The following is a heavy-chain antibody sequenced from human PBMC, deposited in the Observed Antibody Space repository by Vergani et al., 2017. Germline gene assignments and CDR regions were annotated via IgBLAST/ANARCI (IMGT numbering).Heavy chain of an antibody. V-gene: IGHV3-48*03. J-gene: IGHJ4*02. CDR3: ARVWSRGGWYYFDY. D-gene: IGHD6-19*01. Sequence: APGKGLEWVSYISSSGSTIYYADSVKGRFTISRDNAKNSLYLQMNSLRAEDTAVYYCARVWSRGGWYYFDYWGQGTLVTVSS. CDR2: ISSSGSTI.